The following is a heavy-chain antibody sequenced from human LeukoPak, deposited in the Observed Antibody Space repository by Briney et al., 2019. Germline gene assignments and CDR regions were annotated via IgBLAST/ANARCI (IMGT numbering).Heavy chain of an antibody. J-gene: IGHJ6*03. CDR1: GGSISSYY. CDR2: IYYSGST. D-gene: IGHD5-12*01. Sequence: SETLSLTCTVSGGSISSYYWSWIRQPPGKGLEWIGYIYYSGSTNYNPSLKSRVTISVDTSKNQFSLKLSSVTAADTAVYYCARGGYDDYYYYYMDVWGKGTTVTVSS. V-gene: IGHV4-59*12. CDR3: ARGGYDDYYYYYMDV.